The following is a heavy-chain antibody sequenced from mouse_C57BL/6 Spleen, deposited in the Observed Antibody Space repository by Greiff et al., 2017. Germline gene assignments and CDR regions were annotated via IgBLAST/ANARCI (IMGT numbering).Heavy chain of an antibody. V-gene: IGHV1-85*01. CDR2: IYPRDGST. J-gene: IGHJ4*01. CDR1: GYTFTSYD. D-gene: IGHD2-2*01. CDR3: ARSGYGYDEGYYAMDY. Sequence: QVHVKQSGPELVKPGASVKLSCKASGYTFTSYDINWVKQRPGQGLEWIGWIYPRDGSTKYNEKFKGKATLTVDTSSSTAYMELHSLTSEDSAVYFCARSGYGYDEGYYAMDYWGQGTSVTVSS.